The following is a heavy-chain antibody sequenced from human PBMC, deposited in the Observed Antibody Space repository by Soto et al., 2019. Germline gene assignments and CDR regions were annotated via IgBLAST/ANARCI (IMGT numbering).Heavy chain of an antibody. CDR1: GYTFTSYG. D-gene: IGHD3-9*01. J-gene: IGHJ4*02. CDR3: ARAMPTAGYRYFDQ. CDR2: INTGSRNT. V-gene: IGHV1-3*04. Sequence: QVDLVQSGAEVQEPGASVRISCEASGYTFTSYGIHWVRQAPGQRLEWMGWINTGSRNTRYSPEFQARVTITRDTSARTAYMELNSRRYEDTAVYYCARAMPTAGYRYFDQWGQGTLVTVSS.